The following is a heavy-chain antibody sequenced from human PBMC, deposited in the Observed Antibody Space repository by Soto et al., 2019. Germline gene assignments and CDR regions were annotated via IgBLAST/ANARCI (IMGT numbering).Heavy chain of an antibody. D-gene: IGHD3-3*01. CDR2: TSYDGSNT. V-gene: IGHV3-30*18. CDR3: AKDRGSYDIWSGTQRYYAMDV. Sequence: QGQFVESGGGVVQPGTSLRLSCAASGFIFSRHGMHWVRQAPGKGLEWVAFTSYDGSNTYYADSVKGRFTISRDNPKNTLFLQMNSLRPNDTALYFCAKDRGSYDIWSGTQRYYAMDVWGQGATVTVSS. CDR1: GFIFSRHG. J-gene: IGHJ6*02.